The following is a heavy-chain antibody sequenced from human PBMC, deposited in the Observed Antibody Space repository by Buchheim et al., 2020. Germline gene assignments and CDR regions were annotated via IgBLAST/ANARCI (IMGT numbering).Heavy chain of an antibody. CDR1: GFTFSSNA. CDR3: ARADAYNSSCYESYYYYCGMDV. D-gene: IGHD6-13*01. V-gene: IGHV3-30*04. Sequence: QVQLVESGGGVVQPGRSLRLSCAASGFTFSSNAMHWGRQAPGKGLEWVAVISYDGSNKYYADSVKGRFTISRDNSKNTLYLQMSSLTAEDTAVYYCARADAYNSSCYESYYYYCGMDVWGQGTT. CDR2: ISYDGSNK. J-gene: IGHJ6*02.